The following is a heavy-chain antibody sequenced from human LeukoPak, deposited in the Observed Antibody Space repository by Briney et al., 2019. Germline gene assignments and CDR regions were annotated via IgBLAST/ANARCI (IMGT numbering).Heavy chain of an antibody. J-gene: IGHJ3*02. CDR1: GYTMNSGYY. D-gene: IGHD2-8*01. CDR2: VFYSGKT. CDR3: ARDTNLRDSFDI. Sequence: SETLSLTCNVSGYTMNSGYYWSWIRQSPGKGLEWIGYVFYSGKTDYSPSLRSRVSMSVDTSKNQFSLKVTSVTAADTAVYYCARDTNLRDSFDIWGQGTMVTVSS. V-gene: IGHV4-59*01.